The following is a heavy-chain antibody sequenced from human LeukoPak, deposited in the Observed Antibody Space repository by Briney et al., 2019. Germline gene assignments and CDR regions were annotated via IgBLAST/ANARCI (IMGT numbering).Heavy chain of an antibody. D-gene: IGHD2-15*01. CDR2: IYYSGST. CDR1: GGSISSYY. Sequence: SETLSLTCTVSGGSISSYYWGWIRQPPGRGLEWIGSIYYSGSTYYNPSLKSRVTISVDTSKNQFSLKLSSVTAADTAVYYCARVKTAYCSGGSCYGGWWFDPWGQRTLVTVSS. CDR3: ARVKTAYCSGGSCYGGWWFDP. V-gene: IGHV4-39*07. J-gene: IGHJ5*02.